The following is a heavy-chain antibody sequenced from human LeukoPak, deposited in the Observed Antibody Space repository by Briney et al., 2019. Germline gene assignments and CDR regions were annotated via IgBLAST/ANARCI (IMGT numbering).Heavy chain of an antibody. V-gene: IGHV4-31*03. CDR1: GDSIRSGGYY. J-gene: IGHJ4*02. CDR3: ARSTVVRGTSAFFDY. Sequence: PSENLTLTCTVSGDSIRSGGYYWNWIRQHPGKGLEWLAYIYYTGGTFYNPFLRSRIALAVDTSKNQFSLEMTSVTAADTALYFCARSTVVRGTSAFFDYWGQGFLVTFSS. CDR2: IYYTGGT. D-gene: IGHD4-23*01.